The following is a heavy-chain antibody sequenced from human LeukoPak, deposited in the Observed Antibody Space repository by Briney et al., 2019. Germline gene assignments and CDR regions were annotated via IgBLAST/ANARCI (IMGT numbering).Heavy chain of an antibody. V-gene: IGHV4-38-2*02. CDR2: IYYSGST. J-gene: IGHJ4*02. CDR3: AKSDGYGLIDY. CDR1: GYSISSGYY. Sequence: SGTLSLTCTVSGYSISSGYYWGWIRQPPGKGLDWIGNIYYSGSTYYNPSLKSRVTISVDSSKNQFSLRLSSVTTADTAVYYCAKSDGYGLIDYWGQGTLVTVSS. D-gene: IGHD5-24*01.